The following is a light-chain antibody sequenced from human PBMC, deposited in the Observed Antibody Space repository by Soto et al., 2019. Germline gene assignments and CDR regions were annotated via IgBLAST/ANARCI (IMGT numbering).Light chain of an antibody. CDR1: QYVGSR. Sequence: EIVLTQSPATLSSSPGETATLSCRASQYVGSRLAWYQHKPDKAPRLLIYYMSKRATGIPARFSGSGSGTDFTLTISSLAPDDFAIYYCHQRQSWPRTFGQGTKVDIK. V-gene: IGKV3-11*01. CDR2: YMS. J-gene: IGKJ1*01. CDR3: HQRQSWPRT.